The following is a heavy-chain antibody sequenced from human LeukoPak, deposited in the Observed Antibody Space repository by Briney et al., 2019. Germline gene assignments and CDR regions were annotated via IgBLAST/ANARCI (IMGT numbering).Heavy chain of an antibody. J-gene: IGHJ4*02. V-gene: IGHV1-69*05. CDR2: IIPIFGTA. CDR3: AKNSYGSVIGLYYFDY. D-gene: IGHD5-18*01. Sequence: SVKVSCKASGGTFSSYAINWVRQAPGQGLEWMGGIIPIFGTANYAQKFQGRVTITTDESTSTAYMELSSLRSEDTAVYYCAKNSYGSVIGLYYFDYWGQGTLVTVSS. CDR1: GGTFSSYA.